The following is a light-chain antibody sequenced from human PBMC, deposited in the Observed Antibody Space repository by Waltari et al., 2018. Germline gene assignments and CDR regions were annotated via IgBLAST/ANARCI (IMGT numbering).Light chain of an antibody. CDR2: GAS. CDR1: QSVGRT. CDR3: QHYVALPVT. J-gene: IGKJ1*01. V-gene: IGKV3-20*01. Sequence: EIVLTQSPGTLSLSPGDRATLSCRASQSVGRTLAWYQQKPGQAPSLVIYGASIRATGIPDRFSGSGSVTDFSLTISRLEPEDFAVYYCQHYVALPVTFGQGTKVEIK.